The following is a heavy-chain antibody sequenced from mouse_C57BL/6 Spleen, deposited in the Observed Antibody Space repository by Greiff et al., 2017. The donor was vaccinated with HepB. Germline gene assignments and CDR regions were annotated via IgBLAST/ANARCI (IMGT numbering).Heavy chain of an antibody. D-gene: IGHD4-1*01. CDR2: IWGDGST. V-gene: IGHV2-3*01. J-gene: IGHJ1*03. CDR1: GFSLTSYG. CDR3: AKPGLGRLYWYFDV. Sequence: VQLQQSGPGLVAPSQSLSITCTVSGFSLTSYGVSWVRQPPGKGLEWLGVIWGDGSTNYHSAQISRLSISKDNSKSQVFLKLNSRQTDDTATYYCAKPGLGRLYWYFDVWGTGTTVTVSS.